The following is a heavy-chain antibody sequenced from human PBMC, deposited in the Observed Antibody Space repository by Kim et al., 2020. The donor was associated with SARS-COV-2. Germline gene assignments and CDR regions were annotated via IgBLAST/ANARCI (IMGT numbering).Heavy chain of an antibody. V-gene: IGHV3-33*01. CDR2: IWYDGSNK. Sequence: GGSLRLSCAASGFTFSSYGMHWVRQAPGKGLEWVAVIWYDGSNKYYADSVKGRFTISRDNSKNTLYLQMNSLRAEDTSVYYCAAYYYGSGSYYYGIVNWG. D-gene: IGHD3-10*01. CDR1: GFTFSSYG. J-gene: IGHJ1*01. CDR3: AAYYYGSGSYYYGIVN.